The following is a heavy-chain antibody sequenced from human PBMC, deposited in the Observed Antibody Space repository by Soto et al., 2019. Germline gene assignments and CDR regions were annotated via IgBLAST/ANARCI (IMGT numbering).Heavy chain of an antibody. Sequence: EVQLLESGGGLVQPGGSLRLTCAASGFTFSSYATSWVRQAPGKGLEWVSAISASGATTYYADSVKGRFTISRDNSKNTLYLQMNSLRADDTAVYYCAKDRKSGSGWYWDYWGQGTLVTVSS. J-gene: IGHJ4*02. V-gene: IGHV3-23*01. CDR3: AKDRKSGSGWYWDY. CDR2: ISASGATT. D-gene: IGHD6-19*01. CDR1: GFTFSSYA.